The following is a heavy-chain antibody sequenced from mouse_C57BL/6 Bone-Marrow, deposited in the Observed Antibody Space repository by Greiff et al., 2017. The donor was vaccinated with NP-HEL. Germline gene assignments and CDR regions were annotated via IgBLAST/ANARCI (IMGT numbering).Heavy chain of an antibody. Sequence: QVQLRQPGAELVMPGASVKLSCKASGYTFTSYWMHWVKQRPGQGLEWIGEIDPSDSYTNYNQKFKGKSTLTVDKSSSTAYMQLSSLTSEDSAVYYCVITTVPDYYAMDYWGQGTSVTVSS. CDR1: GYTFTSYW. J-gene: IGHJ4*01. CDR3: VITTVPDYYAMDY. CDR2: IDPSDSYT. D-gene: IGHD1-1*01. V-gene: IGHV1-69*01.